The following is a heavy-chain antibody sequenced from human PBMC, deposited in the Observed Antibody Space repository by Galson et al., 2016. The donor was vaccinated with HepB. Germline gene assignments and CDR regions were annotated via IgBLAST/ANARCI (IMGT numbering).Heavy chain of an antibody. J-gene: IGHJ3*02. CDR2: IYYTGTT. CDR3: ARHTSVPKTRGFDM. Sequence: SETLSLTCTVSGDSISGNRWSWIRQPPGKGLEWIAYIYYTGTTHYNPSFESRVTISMDQSQNQLSLSLNAVTAADTAVYYCARHTSVPKTRGFDMWGPGTMVIVSS. V-gene: IGHV4-59*12. CDR1: GDSISGNR. D-gene: IGHD4-11*01.